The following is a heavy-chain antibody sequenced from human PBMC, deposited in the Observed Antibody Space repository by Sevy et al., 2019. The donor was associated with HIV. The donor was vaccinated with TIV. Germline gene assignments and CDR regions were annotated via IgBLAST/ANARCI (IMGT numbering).Heavy chain of an antibody. V-gene: IGHV1-69*05. Sequence: ASVKVSCKASGGTFSSYAISWVRQAPGQGLEWMGRIIPIFGTANYAQKFQGRVTITTDESTSTAYMELSSLRSEDTAVYYCARDLGGTAMVTSYYFDYWGQGTLVTVSS. J-gene: IGHJ4*02. CDR1: GGTFSSYA. CDR3: ARDLGGTAMVTSYYFDY. D-gene: IGHD5-18*01. CDR2: IIPIFGTA.